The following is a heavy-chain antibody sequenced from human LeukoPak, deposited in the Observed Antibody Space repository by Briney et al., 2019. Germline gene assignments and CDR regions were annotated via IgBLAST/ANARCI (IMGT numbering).Heavy chain of an antibody. Sequence: GGSLRLSCAASGFTFSSYGMSWVRQAPGKGLEWVSALSVSGGSTYYADSVKGRFTISRDNAKNSLYLHMSSLRADDTAVYYCAREGSTSFEYWGQGTLVTVSS. J-gene: IGHJ4*02. CDR2: LSVSGGST. CDR3: AREGSTSFEY. D-gene: IGHD2-2*01. V-gene: IGHV3-23*01. CDR1: GFTFSSYG.